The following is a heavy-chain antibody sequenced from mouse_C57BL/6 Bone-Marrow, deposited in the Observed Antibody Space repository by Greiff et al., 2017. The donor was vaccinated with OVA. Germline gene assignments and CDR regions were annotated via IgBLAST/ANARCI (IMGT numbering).Heavy chain of an antibody. CDR3: ARGLYYSKDYFDY. CDR2: ISYDGSN. CDR1: GYSITSGYY. V-gene: IGHV3-6*01. Sequence: DVQLQESGPGLVKPSQSLSLTCSVTGYSITSGYYWNWIRQFPGNKLEWMGYISYDGSNNYNPSLKNRISITRDTSKNQFFLKLNSVTTEDTATYYCARGLYYSKDYFDYWGQGTTLTVSS. D-gene: IGHD2-5*01. J-gene: IGHJ2*01.